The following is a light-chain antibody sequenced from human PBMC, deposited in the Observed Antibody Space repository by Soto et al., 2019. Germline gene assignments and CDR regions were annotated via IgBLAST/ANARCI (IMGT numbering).Light chain of an antibody. CDR2: DAS. CDR1: QSVSSSY. V-gene: IGKV3D-15*01. CDR3: QQYNNWPSWT. Sequence: EILMTQSPATLSVSPGERATLSCRASQSVSSSYLAWYQQKPGQAPRLLIYDASNRATGIPARFSGSGAGTDFTLTISSLQSEDFAAYYCQQYNNWPSWTFGQGTKVDIK. J-gene: IGKJ1*01.